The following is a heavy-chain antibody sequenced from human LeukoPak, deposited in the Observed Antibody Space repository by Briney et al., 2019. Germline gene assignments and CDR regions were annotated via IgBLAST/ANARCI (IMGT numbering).Heavy chain of an antibody. CDR3: ARADGYNSVLDY. CDR1: GYSISSGYY. V-gene: IGHV4-38-2*02. J-gene: IGHJ4*02. D-gene: IGHD5-24*01. Sequence: SETLSLTCSVSGYSISSGYYWGWTRQPPGKGLECIGNIYHTGSTYYNPSLQSGVTISVDTSKNQFSLKLSSVTAADRAVYYCARADGYNSVLDYWGQGTLVTVSS. CDR2: IYHTGST.